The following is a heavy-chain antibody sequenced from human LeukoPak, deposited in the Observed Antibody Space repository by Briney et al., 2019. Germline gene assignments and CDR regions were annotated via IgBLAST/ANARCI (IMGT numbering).Heavy chain of an antibody. Sequence: ASVKVSCKASGGTFSSYAISWVRQAPGQGLEWMGGIIPIFGTANYAQKFQGRVTITADESTSTAYMELSSLRSEDTAVYYCASRAAADIVVVPAADADCWGQGTLVTVSS. D-gene: IGHD2-2*01. CDR3: ASRAAADIVVVPAADADC. J-gene: IGHJ4*02. V-gene: IGHV1-69*13. CDR2: IIPIFGTA. CDR1: GGTFSSYA.